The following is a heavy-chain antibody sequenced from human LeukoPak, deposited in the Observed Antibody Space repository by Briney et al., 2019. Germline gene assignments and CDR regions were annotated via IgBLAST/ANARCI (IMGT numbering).Heavy chain of an antibody. Sequence: SVKVSCKASGGTFSSYAISWVRQAPGQGLEWMGRIIPILGIANYAQKFQGRVTITADKSTSTAYMELSSLRSEDTAVYYCARGGLDYGGNQPFDYWGQGTLVTVSS. V-gene: IGHV1-69*04. J-gene: IGHJ4*02. D-gene: IGHD4-23*01. CDR2: IIPILGIA. CDR1: GGTFSSYA. CDR3: ARGGLDYGGNQPFDY.